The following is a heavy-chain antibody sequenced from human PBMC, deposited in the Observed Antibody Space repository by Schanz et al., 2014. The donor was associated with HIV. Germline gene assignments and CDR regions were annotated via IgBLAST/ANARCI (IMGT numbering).Heavy chain of an antibody. CDR3: AKVTPVRCLDY. J-gene: IGHJ4*02. CDR2: LSGIGGNT. V-gene: IGHV3-23*04. CDR1: GFTFSSYA. D-gene: IGHD4-17*01. Sequence: EVQLVESGGALVQPGGSLRLSCVASGFTFSSYAMSWVRQAQGKGLEWVSALSGIGGNTYYAYSVKGRFTISRDNSRSTLYLQMNGLRAEDTTVYHCAKVTPVRCLDYWGQGTLVTVSS.